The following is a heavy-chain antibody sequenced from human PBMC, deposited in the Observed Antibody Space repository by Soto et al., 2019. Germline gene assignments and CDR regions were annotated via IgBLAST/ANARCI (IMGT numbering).Heavy chain of an antibody. Sequence: ASVKVSCKASGGTFSSYTISWVRQAPGQGLEWMGRIIPILGIANYAQKFQGRVTITADKSTSTAYMELSSLRSEDTAVYYCATTIYQGIAARPGFFDYWGQGTLVTVSS. V-gene: IGHV1-69*02. CDR1: GGTFSSYT. D-gene: IGHD6-6*01. CDR2: IIPILGIA. CDR3: ATTIYQGIAARPGFFDY. J-gene: IGHJ4*02.